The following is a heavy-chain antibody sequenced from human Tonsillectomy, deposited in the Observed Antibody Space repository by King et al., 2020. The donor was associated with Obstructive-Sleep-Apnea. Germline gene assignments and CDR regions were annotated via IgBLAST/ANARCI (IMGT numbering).Heavy chain of an antibody. J-gene: IGHJ4*02. CDR2: IYHSGST. V-gene: IGHV4-4*02. Sequence: QLQESGPGLVKPSGTLSLTCAVSGGSFSKSYWWTWVRQPPGKGLEWIGDIYHSGSTSYNPSLKNRVTISVDKSKNHFSLKLTSVTAADTAVYYCARTTYGDYALDNWGQGTLVTVSS. D-gene: IGHD4-17*01. CDR3: ARTTYGDYALDN. CDR1: GGSFSKSYW.